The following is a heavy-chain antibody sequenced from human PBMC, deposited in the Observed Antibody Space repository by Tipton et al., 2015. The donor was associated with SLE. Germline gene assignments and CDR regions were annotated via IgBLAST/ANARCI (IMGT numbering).Heavy chain of an antibody. D-gene: IGHD1-7*01. CDR3: ARHLELLAFDY. J-gene: IGHJ4*02. V-gene: IGHV4-61*02. Sequence: TLSLTCTVSGASVSSSFHQWSWIRQPAGEGLEWIGHSSGSATYNPSLKSRVTISVDTSKNHFSLRLRSITAADTAVYYCARHLELLAFDYWGQGMLVTVSS. CDR1: GASVSSSFHQ. CDR2: SSGSA.